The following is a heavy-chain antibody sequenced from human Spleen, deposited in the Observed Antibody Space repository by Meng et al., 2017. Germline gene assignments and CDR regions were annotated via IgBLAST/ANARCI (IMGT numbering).Heavy chain of an antibody. J-gene: IGHJ4*02. Sequence: IQLVESGGGVVQPGGSLRLSCATSGFTFTDYAMHWVRQAPGKGLEWVSAIDGSGGSTYYADSVKGRFTISRDNSKNTLYLQLNSLRAEDTAVYYCANRSPGYWGQGTLVTVSS. CDR2: IDGSGGST. CDR1: GFTFTDYA. V-gene: IGHV3-23*04. CDR3: ANRSPGY.